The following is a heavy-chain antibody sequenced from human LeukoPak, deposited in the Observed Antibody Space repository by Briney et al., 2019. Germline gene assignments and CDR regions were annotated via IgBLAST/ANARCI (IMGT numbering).Heavy chain of an antibody. CDR3: AGYVGATSGEHAFDI. CDR2: INPSGGST. V-gene: IGHV1-46*01. D-gene: IGHD1-26*01. Sequence: GASVKVSCKASGYTFTSYYMHWVRQAPGQGLEWMGIINPSGGSTSYAQKFQGRVTMTRDTSTSTVYMELSSLRSEDTAVYYCAGYVGATSGEHAFDIWGQGTMVTVSS. J-gene: IGHJ3*02. CDR1: GYTFTSYY.